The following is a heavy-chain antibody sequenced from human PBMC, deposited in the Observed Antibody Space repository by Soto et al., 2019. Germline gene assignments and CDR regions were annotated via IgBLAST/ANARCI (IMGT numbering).Heavy chain of an antibody. Sequence: PGGSLRLSCAASGFSFSSYAMSWVRQAPGKGLEWVSVISGSGGSTYYADSVKGRFTISRDNSKNTLYLQMSTLRAEDSAVYYCAQARGYTYGYPFDYWGQGTLVTVSS. J-gene: IGHJ4*02. D-gene: IGHD5-18*01. CDR1: GFSFSSYA. V-gene: IGHV3-23*01. CDR3: AQARGYTYGYPFDY. CDR2: ISGSGGST.